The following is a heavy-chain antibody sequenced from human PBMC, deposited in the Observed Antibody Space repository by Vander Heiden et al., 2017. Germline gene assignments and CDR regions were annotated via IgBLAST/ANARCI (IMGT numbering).Heavy chain of an antibody. D-gene: IGHD5-18*01. CDR1: GFTFDDYA. CDR2: ISWNSGSI. CDR3: AKDKNVVDTAILDV. Sequence: EVQLVESGGGLVQPGRSLRLSCAASGFTFDDYAMHWVRQAPGKGLEWVSGISWNSGSIGYADSVKGRFTISRDNGKNSMYLQMNSLRAEDTALYYCAKDKNVVDTAILDVWGQGTTVTVSS. V-gene: IGHV3-9*01. J-gene: IGHJ6*02.